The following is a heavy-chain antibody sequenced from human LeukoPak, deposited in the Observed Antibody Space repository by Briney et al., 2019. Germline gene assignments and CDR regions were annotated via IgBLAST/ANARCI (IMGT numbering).Heavy chain of an antibody. V-gene: IGHV4-34*01. D-gene: IGHD6-13*01. Sequence: SETLSLTCAVYGGSFSGYYWTWIRQPPGKGLEWIGEINHSGSTNYNPSLKSRVTISVDTSKNQFSLKLSSVTAADTAVYYCASTRAIAAAGTLDYWGQGTLVTVSS. J-gene: IGHJ4*02. CDR2: INHSGST. CDR3: ASTRAIAAAGTLDY. CDR1: GGSFSGYY.